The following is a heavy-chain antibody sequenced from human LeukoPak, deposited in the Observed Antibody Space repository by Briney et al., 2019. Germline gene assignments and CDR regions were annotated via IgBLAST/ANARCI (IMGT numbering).Heavy chain of an antibody. Sequence: ASVKVSCKASGYTFTGYYMHWVRQAPGQGLEWMGRINPNSGGTNYAQKFQGRVPMTRDTSISTAYMELSRLRSDDTAVYYCARVPLGLWFGENYFDYWGQGTLVTVSS. CDR3: ARVPLGLWFGENYFDY. CDR2: INPNSGGT. CDR1: GYTFTGYY. D-gene: IGHD3-10*01. V-gene: IGHV1-2*06. J-gene: IGHJ4*02.